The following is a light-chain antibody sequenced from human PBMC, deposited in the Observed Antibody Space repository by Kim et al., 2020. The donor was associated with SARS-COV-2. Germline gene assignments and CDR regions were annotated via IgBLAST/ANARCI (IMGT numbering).Light chain of an antibody. CDR1: ESIISW. Sequence: SASVGERASLTCRASESIISWLAWYKRKPGKAPQLLIYKASSIESGVPSRFSGGGYGTEITLTISSLQPDDVANYYCQQYNSYWTFGQGTKVDIK. CDR3: QQYNSYWT. V-gene: IGKV1-5*03. CDR2: KAS. J-gene: IGKJ1*01.